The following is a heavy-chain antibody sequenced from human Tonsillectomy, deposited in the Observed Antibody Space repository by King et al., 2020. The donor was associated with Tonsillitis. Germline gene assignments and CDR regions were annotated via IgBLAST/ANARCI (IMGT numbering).Heavy chain of an antibody. CDR2: ISSSSSYI. V-gene: IGHV3-21*01. J-gene: IGHJ4*02. D-gene: IGHD3-22*01. Sequence: VQLVESGGGLVKPGGSLRLSCAASGFTFSSYTMNWVRQAPGKGLEWVSSISSSSSYIYYADSVKGRFTISRDNAKNSLYLQMNSLRAEDTAVYYCARGYDYDSSGYGYWGQGTLVTVSS. CDR3: ARGYDYDSSGYGY. CDR1: GFTFSSYT.